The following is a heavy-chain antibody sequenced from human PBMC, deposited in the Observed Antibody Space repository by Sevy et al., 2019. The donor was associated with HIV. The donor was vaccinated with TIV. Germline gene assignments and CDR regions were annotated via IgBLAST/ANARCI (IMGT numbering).Heavy chain of an antibody. V-gene: IGHV3-74*01. CDR3: ARDKTLFDY. Sequence: GGSLRLSCAASGFTFSSYWMHWVRQAPGKGLVWVSRINSDGSSTNYADSVKGRFTISRDNSENTLYLQVNSLGAEDTAVDYCARDKTLFDYWGQGTLVTVSS. CDR1: GFTFSSYW. CDR2: INSDGSST. J-gene: IGHJ4*02.